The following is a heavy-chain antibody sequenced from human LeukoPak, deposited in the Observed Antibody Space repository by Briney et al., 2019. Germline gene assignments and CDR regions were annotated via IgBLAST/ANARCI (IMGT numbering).Heavy chain of an antibody. Sequence: PSETLSLTCTVSGGSISSGGYYWRWIRQHPGKGLEWIVYIYYSGSTYYNPSLKSRVTISVDTSKNQFSLKLSSVTAADTAVYYCAGWAVRIAARPENRDYFDYWGQGTLVTVSS. CDR3: AGWAVRIAARPENRDYFDY. CDR1: GGSISSGGYY. CDR2: IYYSGST. D-gene: IGHD6-6*01. V-gene: IGHV4-31*03. J-gene: IGHJ4*02.